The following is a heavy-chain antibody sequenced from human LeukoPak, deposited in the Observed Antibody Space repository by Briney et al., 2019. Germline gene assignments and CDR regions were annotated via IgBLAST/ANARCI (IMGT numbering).Heavy chain of an antibody. CDR1: GYSISSGYY. V-gene: IGHV4-38-2*02. J-gene: IGHJ5*02. CDR3: ARYGLGYGSGRYYPYNWFDP. Sequence: SETLSLTCTVSGYSISSGYYWGWIRQPPGKGLEWIGSIYHSGSTYYNPPLKSRVTISVDTSKNQFSLKLSSVPAADTAVYDCARYGLGYGSGRYYPYNWFDPWGQGTLVTVSS. D-gene: IGHD3-10*01. CDR2: IYHSGST.